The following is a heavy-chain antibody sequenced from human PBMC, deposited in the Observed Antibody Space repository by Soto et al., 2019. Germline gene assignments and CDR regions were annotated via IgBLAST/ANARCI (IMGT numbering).Heavy chain of an antibody. CDR1: GGSISSYY. CDR3: ARDGYTVTPNYYYGMDV. V-gene: IGHV4-59*01. J-gene: IGHJ6*02. D-gene: IGHD4-4*01. CDR2: IYYSGST. Sequence: QVQLQESGPGLVKPSETLSLTCTVSGGSISSYYWSWIRQPPGKGLEWIGYIYYSGSTNYNPSLKSRVTISVDTSKNQFSLKLSSVTAADTAVYYCARDGYTVTPNYYYGMDVWGQATTVTVSS.